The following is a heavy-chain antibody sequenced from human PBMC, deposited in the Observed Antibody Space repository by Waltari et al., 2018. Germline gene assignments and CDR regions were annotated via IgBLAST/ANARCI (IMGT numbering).Heavy chain of an antibody. Sequence: QLQLQESGPGLVKPSETLSLTCTVSGGSISSSSYYWGWIRQPPGKGLEWIGSIYYSGSTYYNPSLKSRVTISVDTSKNQFSLKLSSVTAADTAVYYCARARKWASTGYSYGSHIFDYWGQGTLVTVSS. CDR2: IYYSGST. CDR1: GGSISSSSYY. V-gene: IGHV4-39*01. D-gene: IGHD5-18*01. J-gene: IGHJ4*02. CDR3: ARARKWASTGYSYGSHIFDY.